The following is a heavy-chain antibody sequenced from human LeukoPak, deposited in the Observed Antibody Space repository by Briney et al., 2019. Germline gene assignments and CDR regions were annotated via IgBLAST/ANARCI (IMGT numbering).Heavy chain of an antibody. CDR2: ISSSSSYI. CDR1: GFTFSSYS. J-gene: IGHJ5*02. CDR3: ARASTMYQGGPPAGGWFDP. Sequence: PGGSLRLSCAASGFTFSSYSMNWVRQAPGKGLEWVSSISSSSSYIYYADSVKGRFTISRDNSKNTLYLQMNSLRAEDTAVYYCARASTMYQGGPPAGGWFDPWGQGTLVTVSS. V-gene: IGHV3-21*01. D-gene: IGHD2-2*01.